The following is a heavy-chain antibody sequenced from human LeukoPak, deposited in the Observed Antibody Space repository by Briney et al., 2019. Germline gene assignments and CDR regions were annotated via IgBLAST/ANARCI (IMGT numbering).Heavy chain of an antibody. J-gene: IGHJ4*02. D-gene: IGHD3-10*01. CDR3: AKSGVAENDY. CDR2: IIPIFGTA. CDR1: GGTFSSYA. Sequence: ASVKVSCKASGGTFSSYAISWVRQAPGQGLEWMGGIIPIFGTANYAQKFQGRVTITADESTSTAYMELSSLRSEDTAVYYCAKSGVAENDYWGQGTLVTVSS. V-gene: IGHV1-69*13.